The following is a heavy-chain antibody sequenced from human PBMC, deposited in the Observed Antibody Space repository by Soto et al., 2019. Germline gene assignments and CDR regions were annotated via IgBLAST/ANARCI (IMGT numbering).Heavy chain of an antibody. J-gene: IGHJ4*02. CDR3: ARGSGIVALPGELEDVKYDY. V-gene: IGHV4-34*01. D-gene: IGHD1-1*01. Sequence: QVQLQQWGAGLVKPSETLSLSCAVSGQSFSGHSWAWIRQPPGKGLEWIGEINESGSTYYNPSLKSRVTIATDTAKIQFSLKLSSVSAADTAAYFCARGSGIVALPGELEDVKYDYWGQGPLVNVSS. CDR1: GQSFSGHS. CDR2: INESGST.